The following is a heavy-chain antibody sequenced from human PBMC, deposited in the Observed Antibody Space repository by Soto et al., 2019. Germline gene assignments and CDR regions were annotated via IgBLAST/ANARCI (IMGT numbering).Heavy chain of an antibody. J-gene: IGHJ4*02. CDR3: AREAADYGDYYFDY. CDR2: ISSSSSYI. Sequence: GGSLRLSCAASGFTFSSYSMNWVRQAPGKGLEWVSSISSSSSYIYYADSVKGRFTISRDNAKNSLYLQMNSLRAEDTAVYYCAREAADYGDYYFDYWGQGTLVTASS. V-gene: IGHV3-21*01. CDR1: GFTFSSYS. D-gene: IGHD4-17*01.